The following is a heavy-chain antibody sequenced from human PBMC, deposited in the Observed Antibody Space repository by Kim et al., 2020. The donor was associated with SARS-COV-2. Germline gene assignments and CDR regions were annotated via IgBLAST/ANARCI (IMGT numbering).Heavy chain of an antibody. CDR2: ISYDGSNK. V-gene: IGHV3-30-3*01. CDR1: GFTFSSYA. CDR3: ARNSAARFGELDY. D-gene: IGHD3-10*01. Sequence: LSLTCAASGFTFSSYAMHWVRQAPGKGLEWVAVISYDGSNKYYADSVKGRFTISRDNSKNTLYLQMNSLRAEDTAVYYCARNSAARFGELDYWGQGTLVTVSS. J-gene: IGHJ4*02.